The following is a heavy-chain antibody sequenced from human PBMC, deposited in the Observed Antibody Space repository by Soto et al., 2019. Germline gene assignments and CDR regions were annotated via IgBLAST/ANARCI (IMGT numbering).Heavy chain of an antibody. J-gene: IGHJ4*02. Sequence: ASVKVSCKASGYTFTSYGISWVRQASGQGLEWMGWISAYNGNTNYAQKLQGRVTMTTDTSTSTAYMELRSLRSDDTAVYYCARGPYYDILTGYYHPLDYWGQGTLVTVSS. CDR2: ISAYNGNT. CDR1: GYTFTSYG. V-gene: IGHV1-18*01. D-gene: IGHD3-9*01. CDR3: ARGPYYDILTGYYHPLDY.